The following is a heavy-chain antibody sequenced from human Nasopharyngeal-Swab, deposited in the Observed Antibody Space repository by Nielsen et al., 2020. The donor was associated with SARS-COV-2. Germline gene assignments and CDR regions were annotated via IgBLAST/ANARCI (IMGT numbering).Heavy chain of an antibody. V-gene: IGHV3-7*01. Sequence: GESLKISCAASGFTFSSYWMSWVRQAPGKGLEWVANIKQDGSEKYYVDSVKGRFTISRDNAKNSLYLQMNSLRAKDTAVYYCARAEGFLEWLPWYYFDYWGQGTLVTVSS. CDR2: IKQDGSEK. J-gene: IGHJ4*02. CDR3: ARAEGFLEWLPWYYFDY. CDR1: GFTFSSYW. D-gene: IGHD3-3*01.